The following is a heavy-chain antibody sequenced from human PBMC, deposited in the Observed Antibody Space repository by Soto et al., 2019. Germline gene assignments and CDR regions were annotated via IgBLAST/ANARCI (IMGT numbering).Heavy chain of an antibody. CDR3: ARVVLEWLPTSGFDF. J-gene: IGHJ4*02. Sequence: QIQLVQSGAEVKKPGASVKVSCKASGFSFTSYGITWVRQAPGQGPEWLGWITAENGNTNYAQKFQGRATLTTDRANNTAYMELRGLRSDDTALYYCARVVLEWLPTSGFDFWGQGTLVTVSS. CDR1: GFSFTSYG. CDR2: ITAENGNT. V-gene: IGHV1-18*04. D-gene: IGHD3-3*01.